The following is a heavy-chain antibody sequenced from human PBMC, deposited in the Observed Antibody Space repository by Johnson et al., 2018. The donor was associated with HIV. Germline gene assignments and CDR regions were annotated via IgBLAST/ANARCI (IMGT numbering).Heavy chain of an antibody. J-gene: IGHJ3*02. V-gene: IGHV3-66*01. Sequence: VQLVESGGGLVQPGGSLRLSCAASGFTVSSNYMSWVRQAPGKGLEWVSVIYSGGSTYYADPVKGRFTIPRDNSKNTLYLQMNSLRAEGTAVYYCARERGGQRWQQFFDAFDTWGQGTMVTVSS. D-gene: IGHD5-24*01. CDR3: ARERGGQRWQQFFDAFDT. CDR2: IYSGGST. CDR1: GFTVSSNY.